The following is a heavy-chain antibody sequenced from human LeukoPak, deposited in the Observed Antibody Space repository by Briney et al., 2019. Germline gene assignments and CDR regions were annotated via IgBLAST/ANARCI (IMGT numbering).Heavy chain of an antibody. D-gene: IGHD3-22*01. Sequence: PGGSLRFSCAASGFTFEDIGMSWVRQAPGKGLEWVSGINWNGGSTGYADSVRGRFTISRDNAKNSLYLQMNSLRAEDTALYYCARGRYYDSRGYYPVFDYWVQGTLVTVSS. CDR1: GFTFEDIG. CDR2: INWNGGST. V-gene: IGHV3-20*04. J-gene: IGHJ4*02. CDR3: ARGRYYDSRGYYPVFDY.